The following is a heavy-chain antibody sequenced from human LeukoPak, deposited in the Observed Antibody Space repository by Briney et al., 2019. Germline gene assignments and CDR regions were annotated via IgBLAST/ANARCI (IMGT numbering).Heavy chain of an antibody. Sequence: GGSLRLSCAASGFTFSSYAMSWVRQAPGKGLEWVSAISGSGGSTYYADSVKGRFTISRDNSKNTPYLQMNSLRAEDTAVYYCAKAYRIDSSGWRDYWGQGTLVTVSS. CDR3: AKAYRIDSSGWRDY. J-gene: IGHJ4*02. CDR2: ISGSGGST. V-gene: IGHV3-23*01. D-gene: IGHD6-19*01. CDR1: GFTFSSYA.